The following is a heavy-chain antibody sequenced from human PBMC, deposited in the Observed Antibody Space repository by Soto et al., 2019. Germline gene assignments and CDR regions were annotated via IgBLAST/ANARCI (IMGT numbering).Heavy chain of an antibody. J-gene: IGHJ6*03. CDR3: ARGVGLQSSYYYYYMDV. V-gene: IGHV4-34*01. D-gene: IGHD4-4*01. CDR2: INHSGST. Sequence: SETLSLTCAVYGGSFSGYYWSWLRQPPGKGLEWIGEINHSGSTNYNPSLKSRVTISVDTSKNQFSLKLSSVTAVDTAVYYCARGVGLQSSYYYYYMDVWGKGTTVTVSS. CDR1: GGSFSGYY.